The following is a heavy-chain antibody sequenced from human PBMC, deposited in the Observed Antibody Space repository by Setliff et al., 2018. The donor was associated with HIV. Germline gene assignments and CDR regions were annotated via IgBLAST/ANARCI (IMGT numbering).Heavy chain of an antibody. CDR2: IITLFGEA. Sequence: SVKVSCKASGYIFTNYGINWVRQAPGQGLVWMGGIITLFGEANYAQKFQGRVTITADESTSTAYMELNSLRSDDAAVYYCARQPYYDDDGTNLPSEWRVLGWGQGTLVTVSS. V-gene: IGHV1-69*13. CDR1: GYIFTNYG. J-gene: IGHJ4*02. CDR3: ARQPYYDDDGTNLPSEWRVLG. D-gene: IGHD3-16*01.